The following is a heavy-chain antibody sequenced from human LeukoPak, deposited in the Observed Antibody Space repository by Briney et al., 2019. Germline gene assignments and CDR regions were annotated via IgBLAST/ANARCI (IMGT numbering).Heavy chain of an antibody. V-gene: IGHV3-7*01. Sequence: PGGSLRLSCAASGFTFSSYWMSWVRQAPGKGLEWVANIKQDGSEKYYVDSVKGRFTISRDNAKNSLYLQMNSLRAEDTAVYYCARAYGSGSYWLAFDYWGQGTLVTVSS. CDR1: GFTFSSYW. D-gene: IGHD3-10*01. J-gene: IGHJ4*02. CDR2: IKQDGSEK. CDR3: ARAYGSGSYWLAFDY.